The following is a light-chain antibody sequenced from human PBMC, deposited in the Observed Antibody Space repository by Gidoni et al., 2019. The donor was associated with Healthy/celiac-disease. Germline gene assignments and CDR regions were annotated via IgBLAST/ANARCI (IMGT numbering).Light chain of an antibody. J-gene: IGLJ1*01. CDR3: QSYDSSLSGSCV. V-gene: IGLV1-40*01. CDR1: SSNIGAGYD. Sequence: QSVLTQPPAVSGAPGQRVPISCTGSSSNIGAGYDVHWYQQLPGTAPKLLIYGNRNRPSGVPDRFSGSKSATSASLAITGLQAEDEADYYCQSYDSSLSGSCVFGTGTKVTVL. CDR2: GNR.